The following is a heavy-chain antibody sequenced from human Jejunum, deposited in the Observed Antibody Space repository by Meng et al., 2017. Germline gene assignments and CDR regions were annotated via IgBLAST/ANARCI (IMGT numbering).Heavy chain of an antibody. CDR3: AGDAWNSSTLKVDI. Sequence: GESLKISCEASEFTFSRYSMNWVRQAPGKGLEWVATIIQDGSEIHYVDSVRGRFTISRDNAKNSLYLQMNNLRAEDTAVYYCAGDAWNSSTLKVDIWGQGTLVTVSS. CDR2: IIQDGSEI. V-gene: IGHV3-7*01. D-gene: IGHD6-13*01. CDR1: EFTFSRYS. J-gene: IGHJ4*02.